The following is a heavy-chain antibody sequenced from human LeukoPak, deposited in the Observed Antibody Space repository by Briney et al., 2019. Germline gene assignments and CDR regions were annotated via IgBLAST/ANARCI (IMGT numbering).Heavy chain of an antibody. J-gene: IGHJ5*02. CDR2: IKQDRSEK. CDR1: GFTFSNYW. V-gene: IGHV3-7*03. D-gene: IGHD4-17*01. CDR3: ARWVMTTVTTSPNNWFDP. Sequence: GGSLRLSCAASGFTFSNYWMSWVRQAPGKGLEWVANIKQDRSEKYYVDSVKGRFTISRDNAKNSLYLQMNSLRAEDTAVYYCARWVMTTVTTSPNNWFDPWGQGTLVTVSS.